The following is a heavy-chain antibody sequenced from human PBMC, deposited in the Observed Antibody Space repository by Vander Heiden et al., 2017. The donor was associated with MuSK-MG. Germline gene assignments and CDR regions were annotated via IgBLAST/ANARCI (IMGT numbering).Heavy chain of an antibody. CDR1: GFTFSNAW. Sequence: EVQLVESGGGLVKPGGSLSLSCAASGFTFSNAWMSWVRQAPGKGLGWVGRIKSKTDGGTTDYAAPVKGRFTISRDDSKNTLYLQMNSLKTEDTAVYYCTTGLWRDYFDYWGQGTLVTVSS. J-gene: IGHJ4*02. CDR3: TTGLWRDYFDY. V-gene: IGHV3-15*01. CDR2: IKSKTDGGTT. D-gene: IGHD2-21*01.